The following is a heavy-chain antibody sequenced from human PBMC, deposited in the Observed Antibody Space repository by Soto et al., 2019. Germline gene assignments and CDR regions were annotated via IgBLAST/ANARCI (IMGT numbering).Heavy chain of an antibody. CDR1: GFTFSDYY. D-gene: IGHD3-3*01. J-gene: IGHJ6*03. Sequence: PGGSLRLSCAASGFTFSDYYMSWIRQAPGKGREWVSYISSSGSTIYYADSVKGRFTISRDNAKDSLYLQMNSLRAEDTAVYYCASGVNLRFLEWLPLPYYYYMDVWGKGTTVTVSS. V-gene: IGHV3-11*01. CDR2: ISSSGSTI. CDR3: ASGVNLRFLEWLPLPYYYYMDV.